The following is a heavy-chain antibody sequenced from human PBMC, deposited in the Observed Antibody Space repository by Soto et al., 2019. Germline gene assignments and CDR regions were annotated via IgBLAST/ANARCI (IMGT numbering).Heavy chain of an antibody. V-gene: IGHV4-34*01. CDR2: SNRSGST. Sequence: QVQLQQWGAGLLKPSETLSLTCAVYGGSFSGYYWSWIRQPPGKGLEWLGESNRSGSTNYNPSLKCRANITVGTTRNWFSRQLRSVPAADTAVYYCARGRRLKYSSCWSNWFDPWGQGTLVTVSS. CDR1: GGSFSGYY. J-gene: IGHJ5*02. CDR3: ARGRRLKYSSCWSNWFDP. D-gene: IGHD6-13*01.